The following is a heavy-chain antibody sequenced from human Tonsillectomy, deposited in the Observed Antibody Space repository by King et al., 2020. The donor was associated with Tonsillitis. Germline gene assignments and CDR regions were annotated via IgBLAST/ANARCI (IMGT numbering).Heavy chain of an antibody. V-gene: IGHV3-30*18. CDR3: AKGVGNCTGGSCYSDF. D-gene: IGHD2-8*02. J-gene: IGHJ4*02. CDR1: GFTFNNYG. Sequence: VQLVESGGGVVQPGRSLRLSCAASGFTFNNYGIYWVRQAPGKGLEWVALTSYDGSKKSYADSVKGRFTISRDNSKNTLYLQMDRLRTDDTALYYCAKGVGNCTGGSCYSDFWGPGTLVTVSS. CDR2: TSYDGSKK.